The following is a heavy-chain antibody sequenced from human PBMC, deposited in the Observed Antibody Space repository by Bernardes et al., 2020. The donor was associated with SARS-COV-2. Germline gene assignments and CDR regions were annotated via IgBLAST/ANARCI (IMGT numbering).Heavy chain of an antibody. CDR2: FDPEDGET. V-gene: IGHV1-24*01. D-gene: IGHD6-13*01. CDR3: ATSVPAGYSSSWYKGGDYYYYYGMDV. J-gene: IGHJ6*02. CDR1: GYTLTELS. Sequence: ASVKVSCKVSGYTLTELSMHWVRQAPGKGLEWMGGFDPEDGETIYAQKFQGRVTMTEDTSTDTAYMELSSLRSEDTAVYYCATSVPAGYSSSWYKGGDYYYYYGMDVWGQGTTVTVSS.